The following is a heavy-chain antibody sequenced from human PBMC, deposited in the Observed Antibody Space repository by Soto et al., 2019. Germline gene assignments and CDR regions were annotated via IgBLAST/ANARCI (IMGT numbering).Heavy chain of an antibody. CDR1: GFTFTSHA. CDR3: AKDSGYQLPDNYFYYGLDV. J-gene: IGHJ6*02. CDR2: ISYDEIDK. D-gene: IGHD2-2*01. Sequence: PGGSLRLSCAASGFTFTSHAMHWVRQTPGKGLERVAAISYDEIDKKYESSVKGRFTVSRDNVKNTLSLQMNSLRPEDTAVYYCAKDSGYQLPDNYFYYGLDVWRQGTTVTVSS. V-gene: IGHV3-30*18.